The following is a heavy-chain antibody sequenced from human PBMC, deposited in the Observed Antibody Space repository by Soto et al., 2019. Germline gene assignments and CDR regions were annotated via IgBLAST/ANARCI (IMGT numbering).Heavy chain of an antibody. D-gene: IGHD1-26*01. Sequence: SETLSLTCTVSGGSISSGGYYWSWIRQHPGKGLEWIGYIYYSGSTYYNPSLKSRVTISVDTSKNQFSLKLSSVTAADTAVYYCARDSGSIVGATTTTNWFDPWGQGTLVTVSS. CDR2: IYYSGST. J-gene: IGHJ5*02. CDR3: ARDSGSIVGATTTTNWFDP. CDR1: GGSISSGGYY. V-gene: IGHV4-31*03.